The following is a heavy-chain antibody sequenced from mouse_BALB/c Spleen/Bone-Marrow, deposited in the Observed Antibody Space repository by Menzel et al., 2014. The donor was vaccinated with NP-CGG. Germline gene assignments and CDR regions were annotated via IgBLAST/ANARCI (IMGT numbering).Heavy chain of an antibody. CDR3: ATIYYGNSYTMDY. CDR2: ISNFAYSI. CDR1: GFTFSDYG. V-gene: IGHV5-15*02. Sequence: EVKLVEAGGGLVQSGGFRKLSCAASGFTFSDYGMAGVRQAPGKGPEWVAFISNFAYSIDYVDTVMGRFTISRENAKNTLYLEMRRLSSEATAMYYCATIYYGNSYTMDYWGLGTSVSVSS. J-gene: IGHJ4*01. D-gene: IGHD2-1*01.